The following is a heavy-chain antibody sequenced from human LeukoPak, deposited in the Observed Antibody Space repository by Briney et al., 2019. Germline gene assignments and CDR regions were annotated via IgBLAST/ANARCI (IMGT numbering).Heavy chain of an antibody. J-gene: IGHJ3*02. D-gene: IGHD2-21*02. CDR3: ARRVVVTATSNDAFDI. V-gene: IGHV4-34*01. Sequence: SETLSLTCAVYGGSFSDYYWSWIRQPPGKGLEWIGEINHSGSTNYNPSLKSRVTISVDTSKNQFSLKLSSVTAADTAVYYCARRVVVTATSNDAFDIWGQGTMVTVSS. CDR2: INHSGST. CDR1: GGSFSDYY.